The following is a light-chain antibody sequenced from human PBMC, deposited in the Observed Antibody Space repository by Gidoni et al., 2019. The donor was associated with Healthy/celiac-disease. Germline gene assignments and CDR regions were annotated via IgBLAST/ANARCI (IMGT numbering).Light chain of an antibody. CDR3: QQYGSSSGA. J-gene: IGKJ1*01. CDR2: GAS. V-gene: IGKV3-20*01. Sequence: ERVLTQSAGTLSLSPEERATLSCSASQAVSNSYLAWYVQKPGQAPRLLIYGASNRATGTPDRFSGSGSGTDFTLTISRLEPEDFATYYCQQYGSSSGAFXQXTKVEIK. CDR1: QAVSNSY.